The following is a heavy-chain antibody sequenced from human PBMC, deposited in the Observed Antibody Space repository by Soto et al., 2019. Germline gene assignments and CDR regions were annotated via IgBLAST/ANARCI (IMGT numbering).Heavy chain of an antibody. J-gene: IGHJ6*02. V-gene: IGHV3-21*01. Sequence: PGGSLRLSCAASGFTFSSYSMNWVRQAPGKGLEWVSSISSSSSYIYYADSVKGRFTISRDNAKNSLYLQMNSLRAEDTAVYYCARDVVVTAIYGMDVWGQGTTVTVSS. CDR1: GFTFSSYS. CDR3: ARDVVVTAIYGMDV. CDR2: ISSSSSYI. D-gene: IGHD2-21*02.